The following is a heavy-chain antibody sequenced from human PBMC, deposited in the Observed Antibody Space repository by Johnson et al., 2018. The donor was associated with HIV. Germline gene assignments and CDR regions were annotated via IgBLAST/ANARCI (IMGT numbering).Heavy chain of an antibody. J-gene: IGHJ3*02. CDR2: INWNGGST. D-gene: IGHD3-10*01. CDR1: GFTVSSNY. Sequence: VQLVESGGGLIQPGGSLRLSCAASGFTVSSNYMSWVRQAPGKGLEWVSVINWNGGSTGYVDSVKGRFTISRDNAKNSVSLQLNSRRGEDTDLYYCARIKGLVVVDTHYGPGSNRRADAFDIWGQGTMVTV. CDR3: ARIKGLVVVDTHYGPGSNRRADAFDI. V-gene: IGHV3-53*01.